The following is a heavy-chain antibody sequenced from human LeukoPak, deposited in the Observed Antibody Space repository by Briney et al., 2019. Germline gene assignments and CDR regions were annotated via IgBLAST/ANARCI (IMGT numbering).Heavy chain of an antibody. J-gene: IGHJ4*02. CDR1: GGSISSGGYY. Sequence: SETLSLTCTVSGGSISSGGYYWSWIRQHPGKGLEWIGYIYYSGSTYYNPSLKSRVTISVDTSKNQFSLKLSSVTAADTAVYYCARAKHGGYDYSNSRFDYWGQGTLVTVSS. CDR2: IYYSGST. V-gene: IGHV4-31*03. D-gene: IGHD4-11*01. CDR3: ARAKHGGYDYSNSRFDY.